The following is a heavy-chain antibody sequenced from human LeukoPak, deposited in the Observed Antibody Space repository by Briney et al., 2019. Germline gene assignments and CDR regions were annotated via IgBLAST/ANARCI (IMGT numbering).Heavy chain of an antibody. J-gene: IGHJ4*02. CDR1: GFTFSSYG. CDR3: ARSHDYSNPLIDY. V-gene: IGHV3-30*02. D-gene: IGHD4-11*01. Sequence: GGSLRLSCAASGFTFSSYGMHWVRQAPGKGLRWVAFIRYDGSNKYHAESVQGRFTISRDNSKNLLYLQMNSLRAEDTAVYYCARSHDYSNPLIDYWGQGTLVTVSS. CDR2: IRYDGSNK.